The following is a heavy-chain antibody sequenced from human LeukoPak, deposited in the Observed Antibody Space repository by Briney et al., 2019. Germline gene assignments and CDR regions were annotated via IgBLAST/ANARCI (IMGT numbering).Heavy chain of an antibody. CDR2: IFHTGST. J-gene: IGHJ4*02. Sequence: SETLSLTCTVSGYSISSGYYWAWIRQPPGKGLEWIGSIFHTGSTYHNPSLKSRVTISVDTSKNQFSLSLNSVTAADTAVYYCARTITIRGLIFDYWGQGTLVTVSS. CDR1: GYSISSGYY. CDR3: ARTITIRGLIFDY. D-gene: IGHD3-10*01. V-gene: IGHV4-38-2*02.